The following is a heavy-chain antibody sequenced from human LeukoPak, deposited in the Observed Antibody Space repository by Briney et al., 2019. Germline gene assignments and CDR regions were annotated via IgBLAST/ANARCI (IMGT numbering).Heavy chain of an antibody. V-gene: IGHV3-7*01. CDR3: ARDKIVGATHFDY. Sequence: GGSLRLSCAASGFTFSSYWMSWVRQAPGKGLEWVANIKQDGSEKYYVDSVRGRFTISRDNAKNSLYLQMNSLRAEDTAVYYCARDKIVGATHFDYWGQGTLVTVSS. D-gene: IGHD1-26*01. CDR1: GFTFSSYW. J-gene: IGHJ4*02. CDR2: IKQDGSEK.